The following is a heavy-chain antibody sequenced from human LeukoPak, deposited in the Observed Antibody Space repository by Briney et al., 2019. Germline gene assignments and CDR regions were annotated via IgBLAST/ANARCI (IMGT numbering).Heavy chain of an antibody. J-gene: IGHJ4*02. D-gene: IGHD6-6*01. CDR1: GFTFSSYA. CDR2: ISGSGGST. V-gene: IGHV3-23*01. Sequence: GGSLRLSCAASGFTFSSYAMNWVRLAPGKGLEWVSGISGSGGSTYYADSVKGRFTISRDNSKNTLYLQMNSLRAEDTAVYYCAKDWYSSSSSSSFYFDYWGQGILVTVSS. CDR3: AKDWYSSSSSSSFYFDY.